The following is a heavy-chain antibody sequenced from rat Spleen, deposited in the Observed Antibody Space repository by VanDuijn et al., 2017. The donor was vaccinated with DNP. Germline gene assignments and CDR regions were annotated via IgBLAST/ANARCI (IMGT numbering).Heavy chain of an antibody. CDR3: AKDRWFYAMDA. J-gene: IGHJ4*01. CDR2: ITHGGGNT. V-gene: IGHV5-25*01. Sequence: EVQLVESGGGFVQPERSMKLACATSEFTFTNYDMAWVRQAPKKGLEWVATITHGGGNTYYPDSVKGRFTISRDNAENTMYLQMSSLRSEDTATYYCAKDRWFYAMDAWGQGASVTVSS. CDR1: EFTFTNYD. D-gene: IGHD1-5*01.